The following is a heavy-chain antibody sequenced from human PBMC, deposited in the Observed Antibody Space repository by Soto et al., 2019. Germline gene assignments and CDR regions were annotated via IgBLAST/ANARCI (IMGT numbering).Heavy chain of an antibody. CDR2: IGTAGDT. CDR1: GFTFSSYD. J-gene: IGHJ4*02. Sequence: GGSLRLSCAASGFTFSSYDMHWVRQATGKGPEWVSAIGTAGDTYYPGSVKGRCTISRENAKNSLYLQMNSLRAGDTAVYYCARGSRRANFDYWGQGTLVTVSS. CDR3: ARGSRRANFDY. V-gene: IGHV3-13*01.